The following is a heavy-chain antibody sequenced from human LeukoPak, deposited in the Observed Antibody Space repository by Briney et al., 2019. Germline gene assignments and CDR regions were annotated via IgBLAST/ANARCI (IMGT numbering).Heavy chain of an antibody. J-gene: IGHJ4*02. D-gene: IGHD2-15*01. Sequence: PGGSLRLSCAASGFSFTTHNMNWVRQAPGKGLEWISYISGSGEAIFYADSVQGRFTISRDNAKNSIYLQMNTLRAEGTAVYYCARTYGSGSLDYGGQGTLVTVSS. CDR1: GFSFTTHN. CDR3: ARTYGSGSLDY. V-gene: IGHV3-48*01. CDR2: ISGSGEAI.